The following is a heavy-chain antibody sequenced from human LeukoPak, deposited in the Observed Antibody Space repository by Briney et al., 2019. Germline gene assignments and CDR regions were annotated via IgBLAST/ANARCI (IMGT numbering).Heavy chain of an antibody. V-gene: IGHV3-9*01. J-gene: IGHJ4*02. D-gene: IGHD3-10*01. Sequence: GRSLRLSCAASGFTFDDYATHWVRQAPGKGLEWVSGISWNSGSIGYADSVKGRFTISRDNAKNSLYLQMNSLRAEDTALYYCAKGPRWDITMVQGLVAYWGQGTLVTVSS. CDR3: AKGPRWDITMVQGLVAY. CDR1: GFTFDDYA. CDR2: ISWNSGSI.